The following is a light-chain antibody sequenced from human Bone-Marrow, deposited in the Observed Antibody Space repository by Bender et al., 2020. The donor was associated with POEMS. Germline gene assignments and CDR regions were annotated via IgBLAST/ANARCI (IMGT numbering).Light chain of an antibody. V-gene: IGLV2-23*02. CDR1: SSDVGGYNY. Sequence: QSALTQPASVSGSPGQSITISCTGTSSDVGGYNYVSWYQQHPGKAPKLMIYEVSKRPSGVSNRFSGSKSGNTASLTISGLQAEDEADYYCSSYGGSRTLILFGGGTELTVL. CDR3: SSYGGSRTLIL. CDR2: EVS. J-gene: IGLJ2*01.